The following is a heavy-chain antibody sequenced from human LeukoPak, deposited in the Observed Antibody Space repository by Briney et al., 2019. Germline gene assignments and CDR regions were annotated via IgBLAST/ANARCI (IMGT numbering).Heavy chain of an antibody. CDR1: GGSINSGDYY. Sequence: SETLSLTCTVSGGSINSGDYYWSWIRQPPGKGLEWIGCIYYSGSTYYNPSLKSRVIISVDTSKNQFSLKLSSVTAADTALYYCARKASPPCRSTTCYVDYYYYMDVWGKGTTVTVSS. CDR3: ARKASPPCRSTTCYVDYYYYMDV. V-gene: IGHV4-30-4*08. J-gene: IGHJ6*03. D-gene: IGHD2-2*01. CDR2: IYYSGST.